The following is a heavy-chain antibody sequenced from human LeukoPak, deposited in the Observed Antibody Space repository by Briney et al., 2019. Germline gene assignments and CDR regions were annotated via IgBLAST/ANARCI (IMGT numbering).Heavy chain of an antibody. CDR2: ISAYNGNT. D-gene: IGHD3-10*01. CDR1: GYTFTSYG. CDR3: ARAGYGSGSYKGNYMDV. Sequence: ASVKVSCKASGYTFTSYGISWVRQAPGQGLEWMGWISAYNGNTNYAQKLQGRVTMTTDTSTSTAYMELRSLRSDDTAVYYCARAGYGSGSYKGNYMDVWGKGTTVTISS. J-gene: IGHJ6*03. V-gene: IGHV1-18*01.